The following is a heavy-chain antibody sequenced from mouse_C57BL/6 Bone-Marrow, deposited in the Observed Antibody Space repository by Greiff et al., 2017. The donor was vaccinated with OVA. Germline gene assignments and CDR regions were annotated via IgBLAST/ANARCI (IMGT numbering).Heavy chain of an antibody. Sequence: QVQLQQPGAELVKPGASVKVSCKASGYTFTSYWMHWVKQRPGQGLEWIGRIHPSDSDTNYNQKFKGKATLTVDKSSSTAYMQLISLTSEDSAVYYCAIADNPYAMDYWGQGTAVTVSS. J-gene: IGHJ4*01. CDR3: AIADNPYAMDY. V-gene: IGHV1-74*01. CDR1: GYTFTSYW. D-gene: IGHD1-3*01. CDR2: IHPSDSDT.